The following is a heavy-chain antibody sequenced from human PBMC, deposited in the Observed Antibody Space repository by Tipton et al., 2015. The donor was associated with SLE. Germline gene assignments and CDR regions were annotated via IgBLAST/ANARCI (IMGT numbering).Heavy chain of an antibody. D-gene: IGHD3-10*01. CDR2: IWYDGSNK. J-gene: IGHJ6*02. Sequence: SLRLSCEASGFTLSNYGMHWVRQAPGKGLEWVAVIWYDGSNKYYADSVKGRFTISRDNSKNTLYLQMNSLRAEDTAVYYCASSLLFYYGMDVWGQGSTVAVSS. V-gene: IGHV3-33*08. CDR1: GFTLSNYG. CDR3: ASSLLFYYGMDV.